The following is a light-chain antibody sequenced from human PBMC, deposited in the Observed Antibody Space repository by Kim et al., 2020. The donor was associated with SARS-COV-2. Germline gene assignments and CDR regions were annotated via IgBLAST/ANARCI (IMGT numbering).Light chain of an antibody. Sequence: RATINCKSSQTLLDSSNNGNKLAWYQHQPGQPPKLLIYWASTRESGVPDRFSGSGSGTDFTLTISTLQAEDVAVYYCQQYYSAPDTFGQGTKLEI. CDR3: QQYYSAPDT. V-gene: IGKV4-1*01. CDR2: WAS. J-gene: IGKJ2*01. CDR1: QTLLDSSNNGNK.